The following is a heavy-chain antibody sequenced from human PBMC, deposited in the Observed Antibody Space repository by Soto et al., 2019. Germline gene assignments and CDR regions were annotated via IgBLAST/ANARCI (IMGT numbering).Heavy chain of an antibody. J-gene: IGHJ4*02. CDR2: ISYSGNT. CDR3: ARAPMVLSRSYFDS. CDR1: AGSISNFC. Sequence: PSETLSLTCTVSAGSISNFCWSWSRQPPGKGLEWIGYISYSGNTNYNPSLKSRVSISVDTSKNQLSLNLTSVTAADTAVYYCARAPMVLSRSYFDSWGQGTPVTVSS. D-gene: IGHD2-8*01. V-gene: IGHV4-59*01.